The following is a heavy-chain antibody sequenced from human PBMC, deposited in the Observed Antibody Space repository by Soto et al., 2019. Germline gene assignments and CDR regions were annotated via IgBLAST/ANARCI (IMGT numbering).Heavy chain of an antibody. CDR3: VTRAYCLSADCRVDYFGMEV. J-gene: IGHJ6*02. CDR2: ISGSGGST. D-gene: IGHD2-21*01. CDR1: GFTFSNFA. Sequence: EVQLLESGGGLVQPGGSRRLSCAASGFTFSNFAMTWVRQAPGMGLQWVSSISGSGGSTYYADSVKGRFTISRDNSKEAVYLKMNSLRAEDTALYYGVTRAYCLSADCRVDYFGMEVWGQGSTVTVSS. V-gene: IGHV3-23*01.